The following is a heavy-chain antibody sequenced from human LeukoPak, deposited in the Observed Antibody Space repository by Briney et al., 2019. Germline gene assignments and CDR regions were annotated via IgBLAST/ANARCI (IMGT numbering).Heavy chain of an antibody. CDR1: GFTFNNYW. CDR3: ARGTAGYHSSYFDY. Sequence: GGSLRLSCAASGFTFNNYWIHWVRQVPGKGLVWVSRINNDGSSASYVDSVKGRFTISRDNAENTLYLQMNSLRAEDTAVYYCARGTAGYHSSYFDYWGQGTLVTVSS. CDR2: INNDGSSA. D-gene: IGHD3-16*02. V-gene: IGHV3-74*01. J-gene: IGHJ4*02.